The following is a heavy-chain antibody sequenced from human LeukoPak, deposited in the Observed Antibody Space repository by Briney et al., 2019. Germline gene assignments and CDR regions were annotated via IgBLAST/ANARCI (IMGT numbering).Heavy chain of an antibody. D-gene: IGHD2-8*02. Sequence: GGSLRLSCAASGFIVSDDYISWVRQTPGKGLEGVSVIYSGGATFYADSVKGLFTISRDNSKNTVHLQMNSLRAEDTAVYYCASGGKYCTGGACYGDWGQGTLVTVSS. CDR1: GFIVSDDY. J-gene: IGHJ4*02. CDR2: IYSGGAT. CDR3: ASGGKYCTGGACYGD. V-gene: IGHV3-53*01.